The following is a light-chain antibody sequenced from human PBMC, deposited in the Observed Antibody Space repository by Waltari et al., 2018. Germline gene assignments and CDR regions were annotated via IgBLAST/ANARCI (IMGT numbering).Light chain of an antibody. CDR3: QQYNNYTPKT. CDR1: QSISNW. Sequence: IQVTQSPSTLSASVGDRVTITCRATQSISNWLAVYQQKPGKAPKLLIYKASTLESGVPSRFSGSGSGTEFTLTISSLQPDDFATYFCQQYNNYTPKTFGQGTKVDIK. CDR2: KAS. J-gene: IGKJ1*01. V-gene: IGKV1-5*01.